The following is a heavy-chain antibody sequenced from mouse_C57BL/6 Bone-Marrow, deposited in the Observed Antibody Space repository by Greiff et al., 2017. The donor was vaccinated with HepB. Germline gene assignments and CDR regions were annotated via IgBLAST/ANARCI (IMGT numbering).Heavy chain of an antibody. CDR3: ARDYYYGSSFFAY. CDR2: ISDGGSYT. D-gene: IGHD1-1*01. Sequence: DVKLVESGGGLVKPGGSLKLSCAASGFTFSSYAMPWVRQTPEKRLEWVATISDGGSYTYYPDNVKGRFTISRDNAKNNLYLQMSHLKSEDTAMYYCARDYYYGSSFFAYWGQGTLVTVSA. V-gene: IGHV5-4*01. CDR1: GFTFSSYA. J-gene: IGHJ3*01.